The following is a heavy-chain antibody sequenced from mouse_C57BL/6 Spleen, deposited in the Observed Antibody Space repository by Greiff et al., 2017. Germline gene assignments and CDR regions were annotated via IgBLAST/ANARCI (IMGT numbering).Heavy chain of an antibody. CDR2: IYPGDGDT. CDR3: ARWDYYGSSLHYYAMDY. Sequence: VQLVESGAELVKPGASVKISCKASGYAFSSYWMNWVKQRPGKGLEWIGQIYPGDGDTNYNGKFKGKATLTADKSSSTAYMQLSSLTSEDSAVYFCARWDYYGSSLHYYAMDYWGQGASVTVSS. CDR1: GYAFSSYW. D-gene: IGHD1-1*01. J-gene: IGHJ4*01. V-gene: IGHV1-80*01.